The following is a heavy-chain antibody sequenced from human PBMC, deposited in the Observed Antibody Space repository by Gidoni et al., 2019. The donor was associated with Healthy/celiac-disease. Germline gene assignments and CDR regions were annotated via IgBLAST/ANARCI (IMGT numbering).Heavy chain of an antibody. J-gene: IGHJ6*02. CDR2: ISWNSGSI. CDR1: GFTFDDYA. D-gene: IGHD6-13*01. Sequence: EVQLVESGGGLVQPGRSLRLSCAAPGFTFDDYAMHWVRQAPGKGLEWVSGISWNSGSIGYADSVKGRFTISRDNAKNSLYLQMNSLRAEDTALYYCAKDLGGAAAGPDYYYYYGMDVWGQGTTVTVSS. V-gene: IGHV3-9*01. CDR3: AKDLGGAAAGPDYYYYYGMDV.